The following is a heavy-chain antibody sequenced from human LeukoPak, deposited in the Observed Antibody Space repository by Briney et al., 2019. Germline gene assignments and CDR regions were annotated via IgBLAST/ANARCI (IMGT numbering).Heavy chain of an antibody. V-gene: IGHV3-23*01. CDR2: ISGSGGST. J-gene: IGHJ4*02. Sequence: GGPLRLSCAASGFTFSSYGMHWVRQAPGKGLEWVSAISGSGGSTYYADSVKGRFTISRDNSKNTLYLQMNSLRAEDTAVYYCAKGYGGATIFPRAAFDYWGQGTLVTVSS. CDR1: GFTFSSYG. D-gene: IGHD1-26*01. CDR3: AKGYGGATIFPRAAFDY.